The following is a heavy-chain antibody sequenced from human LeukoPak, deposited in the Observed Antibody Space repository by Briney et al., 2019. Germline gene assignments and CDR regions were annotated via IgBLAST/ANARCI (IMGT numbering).Heavy chain of an antibody. Sequence: ASVKVSCTASGYTFTSYDINWVRQATGQGLEWLGRMYPNSGDTGYAQKFQGRVTMTRNTSISTAYMELSSLRSEDTAVYYCARARNAITIFGVVTVRGGMDVWGQGTTVTVSS. D-gene: IGHD3-3*01. CDR2: MYPNSGDT. J-gene: IGHJ6*02. CDR1: GYTFTSYD. CDR3: ARARNAITIFGVVTVRGGMDV. V-gene: IGHV1-8*01.